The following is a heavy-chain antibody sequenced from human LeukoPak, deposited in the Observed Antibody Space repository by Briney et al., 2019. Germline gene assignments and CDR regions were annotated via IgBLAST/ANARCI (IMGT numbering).Heavy chain of an antibody. CDR3: ARHSGYDPFFDY. V-gene: IGHV4-59*01. CDR2: IYYSGST. CDR1: GGSISSYY. J-gene: IGHJ4*02. Sequence: SETLSLTCTVSGGSISSYYWSWIRQPPGKGLEWIGYIYYSGSTNYNPSLKSRVTISVDTSKNQFSLKLSSVTAADTAVYYCARHSGYDPFFDYWGQGTLVTVSS. D-gene: IGHD5-12*01.